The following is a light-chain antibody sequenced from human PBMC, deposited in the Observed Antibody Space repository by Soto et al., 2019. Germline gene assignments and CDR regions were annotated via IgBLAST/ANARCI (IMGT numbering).Light chain of an antibody. CDR3: QQHSNWPPIA. CDR1: QSVSSD. V-gene: IGKV3-11*01. Sequence: EIVLTQSPATLSLSPVERATLSCRASQSVSSDLAWYQQKPGQAPRLLIYDASNRATGIPARFSGSGSGTDFTLTISSLEPEDFAVYYCQQHSNWPPIAFGQGTRLEIK. J-gene: IGKJ5*01. CDR2: DAS.